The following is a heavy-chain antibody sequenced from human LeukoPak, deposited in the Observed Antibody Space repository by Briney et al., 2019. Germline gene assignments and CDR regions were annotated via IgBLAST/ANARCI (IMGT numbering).Heavy chain of an antibody. CDR2: ISGSGGST. CDR3: AKVARGSYFQGRKDAFDI. J-gene: IGHJ3*02. V-gene: IGHV3-23*01. CDR1: GFTFSSYA. D-gene: IGHD1-26*01. Sequence: GGSLRLSCAASGFTFSSYAMSWVRQAPGKGLEWVSAISGSGGSTYYADSVKGRFTISRDNSKNTLYLQMNSLRAEDTAVYYCAKVARGSYFQGRKDAFDIWGQGTMVTVSS.